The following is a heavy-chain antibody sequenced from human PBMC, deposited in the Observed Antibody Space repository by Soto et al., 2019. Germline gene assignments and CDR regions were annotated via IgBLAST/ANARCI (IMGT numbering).Heavy chain of an antibody. CDR2: LILNGGYP. CDR3: ARGPAAGPYYYYMDV. Sequence: ASVKVSCKASGYTFTSYDINWVRQATGQVLVWMGWLILNGGYPGFAQKFQGRVIMPRNSSISTAYMELSSLSPDDTALYYCARGPAAGPYYYYMDVWGKGTTVTVSS. D-gene: IGHD6-13*01. CDR1: GYTFTSYD. J-gene: IGHJ6*03. V-gene: IGHV1-8*01.